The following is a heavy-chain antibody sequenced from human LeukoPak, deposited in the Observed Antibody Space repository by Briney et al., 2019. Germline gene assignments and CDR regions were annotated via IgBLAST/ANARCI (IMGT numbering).Heavy chain of an antibody. J-gene: IGHJ4*02. CDR1: GYNFINYW. D-gene: IGHD6-6*01. V-gene: IGHV5-10-1*01. CDR3: ARAYSRSRFDY. CDR2: IDPSDSYN. Sequence: GESLKISCKGSGYNFINYWISWVRQMPGKGLEWMGTIDPSDSYNNYSPSFQGHVTISADKSISTAYLQWSSLKASDTAMYYCARAYSRSRFDYWGQGILVTVSS.